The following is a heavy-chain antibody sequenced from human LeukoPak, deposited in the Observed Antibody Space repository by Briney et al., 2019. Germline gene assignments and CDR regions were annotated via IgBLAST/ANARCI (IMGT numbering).Heavy chain of an antibody. CDR2: IIPIFGTA. CDR3: ARDRWTYYYDSSGYYYGY. Sequence: SVKVSCKASGGTFSSYAISWVRQAPGQGLEWMGRIIPIFGTANYAQKFQGRVTITTDESTSTAYMELSSLRSEDTAAYYCARDRWTYYYDSSGYYYGYWGQGTLVTVSS. CDR1: GGTFSSYA. V-gene: IGHV1-69*05. J-gene: IGHJ4*02. D-gene: IGHD3-22*01.